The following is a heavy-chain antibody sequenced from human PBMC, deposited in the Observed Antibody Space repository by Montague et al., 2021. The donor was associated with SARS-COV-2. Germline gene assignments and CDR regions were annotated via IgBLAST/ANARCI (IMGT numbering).Heavy chain of an antibody. D-gene: IGHD2-21*02. CDR1: GYSISSGYF. Sequence: SETLSLTCTVFGYSISSGYFWAWLRQPPWKGLEWIGSIYHAGYIXYNPSLKSRVSISIDTSRNQISLRVTDVAAADTAVYYCARAPCVGDCNSLAIWFDPWGQGTLVSVPS. CDR3: ARAPCVGDCNSLAIWFDP. J-gene: IGHJ5*02. CDR2: IYHAGYI. V-gene: IGHV4-38-2*02.